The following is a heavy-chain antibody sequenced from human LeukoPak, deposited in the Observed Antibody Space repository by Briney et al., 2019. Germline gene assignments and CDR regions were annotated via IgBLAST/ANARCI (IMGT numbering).Heavy chain of an antibody. CDR2: ISTYNGNT. CDR3: ARDPEFSTVWSGGVEVDP. Sequence: GASVKVSCKASGYTFTSYGISWVRQAPGQGLEWMAWISTYNGNTNYVQKFQGRVTMTIDTSTSTAYMELRSLRSDDTAVYYCARDPEFSTVWSGGVEVDPWGQGTLVTVSS. CDR1: GYTFTSYG. V-gene: IGHV1-18*01. D-gene: IGHD3-3*01. J-gene: IGHJ5*02.